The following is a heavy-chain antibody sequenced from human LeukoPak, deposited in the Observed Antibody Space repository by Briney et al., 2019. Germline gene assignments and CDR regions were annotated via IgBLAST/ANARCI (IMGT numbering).Heavy chain of an antibody. Sequence: GGSLRLSCAASGFPLSSYAMSWVRQAPGKGLEWVSGISGGGGSTFYADSVKGRFTVSRDNSKNTLYLQMNSLRAEDTAVYYCVNLYSSNYWGQGTLVTVSS. CDR2: ISGGGGST. V-gene: IGHV3-23*01. J-gene: IGHJ4*02. CDR1: GFPLSSYA. D-gene: IGHD6-19*01. CDR3: VNLYSSNY.